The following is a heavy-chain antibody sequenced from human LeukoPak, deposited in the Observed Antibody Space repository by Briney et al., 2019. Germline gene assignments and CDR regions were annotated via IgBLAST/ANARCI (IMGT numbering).Heavy chain of an antibody. CDR2: IIPILGIA. CDR3: AREGDGTSSFGFDP. D-gene: IGHD2-2*01. V-gene: IGHV1-69*04. J-gene: IGHJ5*02. Sequence: SVKVSCKASGGTFSSYGISWVRRAPGQGLEWMGRIIPILGIANYAQKFQGRVTITADKSTSTAYMELSSLRSEDTAMYYCAREGDGTSSFGFDPWGQGTLVTVSS. CDR1: GGTFSSYG.